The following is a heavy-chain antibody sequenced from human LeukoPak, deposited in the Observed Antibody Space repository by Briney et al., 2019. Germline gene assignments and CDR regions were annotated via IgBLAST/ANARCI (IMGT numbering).Heavy chain of an antibody. Sequence: SQTLSLTCAVDGGSFSGYYWGWIRQPPGKGLEWIGEINHSGSTNYNPSLKSRVTISVDTSKNQFSLKLSSVTAADTAVYYCARALPGGTDDYWGQGTLVTVSS. V-gene: IGHV4-34*01. D-gene: IGHD3-16*01. CDR1: GGSFSGYY. J-gene: IGHJ4*02. CDR2: INHSGST. CDR3: ARALPGGTDDY.